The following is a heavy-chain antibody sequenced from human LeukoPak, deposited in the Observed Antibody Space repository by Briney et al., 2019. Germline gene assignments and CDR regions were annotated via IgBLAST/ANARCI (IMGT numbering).Heavy chain of an antibody. CDR1: GISISSSSYY. D-gene: IGHD6-13*01. Sequence: SETLSLTCTVSGISISSSSYYWGWPRQPPGEGLEWIGSIYYSGSTYYTPSLKSRVTISVDTSKNQFSLKLSSVTAADTAVYYCARVYSSIWYGIDYWGQGSPVTVSS. CDR2: IYYSGST. J-gene: IGHJ4*02. CDR3: ARVYSSIWYGIDY. V-gene: IGHV4-39*07.